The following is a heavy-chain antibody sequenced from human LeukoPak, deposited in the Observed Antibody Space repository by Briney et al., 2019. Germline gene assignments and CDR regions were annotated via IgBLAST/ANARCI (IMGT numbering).Heavy chain of an antibody. Sequence: ASVKVSCKASGGTFSSYAISWVRQAPGQGLEWMGRIIPILGIANYAQKFQGRVTITADKSTSTAYMELSSLRSEDTAVYCCARMGVDTAMVTQYYYGMDVWGQGTTVTVSS. CDR1: GGTFSSYA. D-gene: IGHD5-18*01. V-gene: IGHV1-69*04. CDR3: ARMGVDTAMVTQYYYGMDV. CDR2: IIPILGIA. J-gene: IGHJ6*02.